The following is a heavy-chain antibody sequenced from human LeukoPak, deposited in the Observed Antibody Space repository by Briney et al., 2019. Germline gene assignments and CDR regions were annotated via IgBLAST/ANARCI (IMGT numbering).Heavy chain of an antibody. CDR2: INPSGGST. Sequence: ASVKVSCKASGYTFTSYYMHWVRQAPGQGLEWMGIINPSGGSTSYAQKFQGRVTMTRDTSTSTVYMELSSLRSEDTAVYYCAKDWIPDTIFGPTLSTGWGQGTLVTVSS. V-gene: IGHV1-46*01. D-gene: IGHD3-3*01. CDR1: GYTFTSYY. J-gene: IGHJ4*02. CDR3: AKDWIPDTIFGPTLSTG.